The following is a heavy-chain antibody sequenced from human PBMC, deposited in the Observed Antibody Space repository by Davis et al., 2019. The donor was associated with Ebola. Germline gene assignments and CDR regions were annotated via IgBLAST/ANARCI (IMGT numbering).Heavy chain of an antibody. J-gene: IGHJ6*03. CDR2: TYYNSKWYN. Sequence: HSQTLSLTCAISGDSVSIKSAGWNWIRQSPSRGLEWLGRTYYNSKWYNDYAVSVKSRITINPDTSKNQFSLQLNSVTPEDTALYYCARGWLRAGMDVWGEGTTVTVSS. CDR1: GDSVSIKSAG. V-gene: IGHV6-1*01. CDR3: ARGWLRAGMDV. D-gene: IGHD5-18*01.